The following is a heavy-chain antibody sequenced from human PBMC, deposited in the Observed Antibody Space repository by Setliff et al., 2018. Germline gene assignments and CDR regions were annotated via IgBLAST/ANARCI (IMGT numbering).Heavy chain of an antibody. CDR2: INPSGGST. J-gene: IGHJ4*02. Sequence: ASVKVSCKTSGYTFTSYYMHWVRQAPGQGLEWMGIINPSGGSTSYAQKFQGRVTMSVDTSKNQFSLKLSAVTAADTAVYYCARDVGGEGYFDSWGQGTLVTVSS. V-gene: IGHV1-46*01. CDR1: GYTFTSYY. CDR3: ARDVGGEGYFDS. D-gene: IGHD3-10*01.